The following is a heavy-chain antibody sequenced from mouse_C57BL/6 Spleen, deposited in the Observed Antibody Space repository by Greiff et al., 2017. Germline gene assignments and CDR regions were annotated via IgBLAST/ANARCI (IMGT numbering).Heavy chain of an antibody. Sequence: QVQLKESGAELMKPGASVKLSCKATGYTFTGYWIEWVKQRPGHGLEWIGEILPGSGSTNYNEKFKGKATFTADTYSNTAYMQLSSLTTEDSAIYYCASIYGNYNYYAMDYWGQGTSVTVSS. CDR3: ASIYGNYNYYAMDY. CDR1: GYTFTGYW. V-gene: IGHV1-9*01. J-gene: IGHJ4*01. D-gene: IGHD2-1*01. CDR2: ILPGSGST.